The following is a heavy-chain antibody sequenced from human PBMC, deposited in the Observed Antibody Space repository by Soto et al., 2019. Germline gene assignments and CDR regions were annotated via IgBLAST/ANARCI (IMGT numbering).Heavy chain of an antibody. V-gene: IGHV3-74*01. CDR1: GFTFSSYW. J-gene: IGHJ4*02. CDR2: INSDGSST. D-gene: IGHD6-13*01. Sequence: EVQLVESGGGLVQPGGSLRLSCAASGFTFSSYWMHWVRQAPGKGRVWVSRINSDGSSTSYADSVKARFTISRDKAKNTLSRQMNSLRAEDTAVYYWARGRIAEDPSDYWGQGTLVTVSS. CDR3: ARGRIAEDPSDY.